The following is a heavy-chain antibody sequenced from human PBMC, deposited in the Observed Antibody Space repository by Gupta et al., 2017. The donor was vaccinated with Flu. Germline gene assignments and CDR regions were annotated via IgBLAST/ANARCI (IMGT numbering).Heavy chain of an antibody. D-gene: IGHD6-19*01. J-gene: IGHJ3*01. Sequence: YWVRQAPGKGLEWLSSIRRYRDDTSYAHSLRGRFTISRDNAKNSVFLQMTGLRVDDTAVYWCARGDGWDALDLWGQGTLVTVSA. V-gene: IGHV3-21*01. CDR3: ARGDGWDALDL. CDR2: IRRYRDDT.